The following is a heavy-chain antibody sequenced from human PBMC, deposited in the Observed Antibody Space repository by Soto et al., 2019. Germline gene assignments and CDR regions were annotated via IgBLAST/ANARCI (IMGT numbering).Heavy chain of an antibody. CDR2: IVVGSGNT. D-gene: IGHD1-7*01. Sequence: QMQLVQSGPEVKKPGTSVKVSCKASGFTFTSSAMQWVRQARGQRLEWIGWIVVGSGNTNYAQKFQERVTITRDMSTSTAYMELSSLRSEDTAVYYCAAHLINWNYLRPLDYWGQGTLVTVSS. J-gene: IGHJ4*02. CDR3: AAHLINWNYLRPLDY. V-gene: IGHV1-58*02. CDR1: GFTFTSSA.